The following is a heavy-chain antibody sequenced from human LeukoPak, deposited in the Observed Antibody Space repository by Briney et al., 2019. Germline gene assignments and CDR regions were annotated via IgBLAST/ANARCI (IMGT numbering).Heavy chain of an antibody. CDR3: AGNPGACSGGSCYYPFDY. Sequence: PGGSLRLSCAASGFTFSSYSMNWVRQAPGKGLEWVSYISSSSSTIYYADSVKGRFTISRDNAKNSLYLQMNSLRDEDTAVYYCAGNPGACSGGSCYYPFDYWGQGTLVTVSS. CDR1: GFTFSSYS. D-gene: IGHD2-15*01. J-gene: IGHJ4*02. V-gene: IGHV3-48*02. CDR2: ISSSSSTI.